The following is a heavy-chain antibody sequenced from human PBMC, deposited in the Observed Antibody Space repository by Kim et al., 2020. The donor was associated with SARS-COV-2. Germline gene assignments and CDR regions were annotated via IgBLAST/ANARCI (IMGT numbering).Heavy chain of an antibody. CDR2: IYYSGST. V-gene: IGHV4-39*07. J-gene: IGHJ3*02. CDR1: GGSISSSSYY. CDR3: ASYCSSTSCKLHAFDI. D-gene: IGHD2-2*01. Sequence: SETLSLTCTVSGGSISSSSYYWGWIRQPPGKGLEWIGSIYYSGSTYYNPSLKSRVTISVDTSKNQFSLKLSSVTAADTAVYHCASYCSSTSCKLHAFDIWGQGTMVTVSS.